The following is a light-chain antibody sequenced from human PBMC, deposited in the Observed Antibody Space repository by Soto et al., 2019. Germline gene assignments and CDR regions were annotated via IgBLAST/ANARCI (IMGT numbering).Light chain of an antibody. V-gene: IGLV1-40*03. CDR3: QSYDDIVTTV. J-gene: IGLJ1*01. CDR2: ANK. Sequence: VVAEPPPMFWGPGEGGTPSCTGGRPHVGAGYDVHWYQQIPGTAPKLLIYANKNRPSGVPDRFSASKSGASASLAISGLQPEDEADYYCQSYDDIVTTVFGTGTKAPS. CDR1: RPHVGAGYD.